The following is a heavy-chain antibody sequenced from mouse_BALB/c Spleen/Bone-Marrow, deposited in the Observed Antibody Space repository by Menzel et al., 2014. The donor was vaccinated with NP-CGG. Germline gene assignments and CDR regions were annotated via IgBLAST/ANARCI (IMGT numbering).Heavy chain of an antibody. CDR3: ARPGITRLLDY. Sequence: EVMLVESGGGLVKPGGSLKLSCAASGFTFSSYAMSWVRQTPEKRLEWVATISSGGSYTYYPDSVKGRFTISRDNAKNTLYLQMSSLRSEDTAMYYCARPGITRLLDYWGQGTTLTVSS. J-gene: IGHJ2*01. V-gene: IGHV5-9-1*01. CDR2: ISSGGSYT. D-gene: IGHD2-4*01. CDR1: GFTFSSYA.